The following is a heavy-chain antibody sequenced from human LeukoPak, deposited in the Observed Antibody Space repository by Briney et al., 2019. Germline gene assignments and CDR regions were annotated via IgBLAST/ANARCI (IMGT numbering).Heavy chain of an antibody. CDR1: GFSFSNYA. V-gene: IGHV3-30*18. J-gene: IGHJ2*01. CDR3: AKSSSPMVVVVISDSYFDL. Sequence: GGSLRLSCAGSGFSFSNYAMNWVRQAPGKGLEWVAVISYDGNNKYYADSVKGRFTFSRDNSKNTLYLQMNGLRLEDMALYYCAKSSSPMVVVVISDSYFDLWGRGTLVTVSS. CDR2: ISYDGNNK. D-gene: IGHD3-22*01.